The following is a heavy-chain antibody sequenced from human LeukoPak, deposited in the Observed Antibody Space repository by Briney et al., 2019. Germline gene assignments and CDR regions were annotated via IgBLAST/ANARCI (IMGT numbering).Heavy chain of an antibody. D-gene: IGHD4-17*01. CDR1: GFTFSSYG. CDR2: IWYDGSNK. Sequence: GGSLRLSCAASGFTFSSYGMHWVLQAPGKGLEWEAVIWYDGSNKYYADSVKGRFTISRDNSKNTLYLQMNSLRAEDTAVYYCARDRPVTTMDYWGQGTLVTVSS. J-gene: IGHJ4*02. V-gene: IGHV3-33*01. CDR3: ARDRPVTTMDY.